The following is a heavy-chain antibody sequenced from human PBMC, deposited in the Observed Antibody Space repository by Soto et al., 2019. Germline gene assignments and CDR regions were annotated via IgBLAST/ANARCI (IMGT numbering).Heavy chain of an antibody. CDR3: ARDTKLGYCNDGTCGGFDY. Sequence: QVQLVESGGGVVQPGRSLRLSCVASGFIFSAYGMHWVRQAPGKGLEWVAVIWYDGNNKFYGDSVKGRFTISRDISKNKVYLEMNSLRADDPALYYCARDTKLGYCNDGTCGGFDYWGQGALVTVSS. D-gene: IGHD2-15*01. CDR1: GFIFSAYG. J-gene: IGHJ4*02. V-gene: IGHV3-33*01. CDR2: IWYDGNNK.